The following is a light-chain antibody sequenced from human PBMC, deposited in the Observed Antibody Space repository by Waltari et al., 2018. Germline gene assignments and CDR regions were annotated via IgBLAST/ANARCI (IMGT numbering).Light chain of an antibody. Sequence: DIVMTQSPDSLAVSLAEGATITCKSSQSVLYSSNNKDYLAWYQQKPGQPPRLLIHWASTRESGVPDRFSGSGSGTDFTLTISSLQAEDVAVYYCQQYSSTPFTFGPGTKVDIK. CDR3: QQYSSTPFT. CDR1: QSVLYSSNNKDY. CDR2: WAS. V-gene: IGKV4-1*01. J-gene: IGKJ3*01.